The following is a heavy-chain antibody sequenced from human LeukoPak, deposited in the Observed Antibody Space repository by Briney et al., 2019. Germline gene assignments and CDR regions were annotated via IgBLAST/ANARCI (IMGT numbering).Heavy chain of an antibody. Sequence: TSETLSLTCTVSGGSIGSSSYYWGWIRQPPGKGLEWIGSIYYSGSTYYNPSLKSRVTISVDTSKNQFSLKLSSVTAADTAVYYCARTTEGGYSNGYFYYYYMDVWGKGTTVTISS. J-gene: IGHJ6*03. D-gene: IGHD4-11*01. V-gene: IGHV4-39*07. CDR2: IYYSGST. CDR3: ARTTEGGYSNGYFYYYYMDV. CDR1: GGSIGSSSYY.